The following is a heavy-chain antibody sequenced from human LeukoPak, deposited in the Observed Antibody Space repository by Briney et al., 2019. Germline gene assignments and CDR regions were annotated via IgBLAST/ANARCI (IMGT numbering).Heavy chain of an antibody. CDR1: GSSITSNYY. V-gene: IGHV4-38-2*02. CDR3: ARDVFLGSSWYVSY. CDR2: IYHSGAT. D-gene: IGHD6-13*01. Sequence: PSETLSLTCSVSGSSITSNYYWGWVRQSPGKGLEWIGTIYHSGATYYNPSLKTRVTISLDTSKNQFSLKLTSVTAADTAVYYCARDVFLGSSWYVSYWGQGTLVTVSP. J-gene: IGHJ4*02.